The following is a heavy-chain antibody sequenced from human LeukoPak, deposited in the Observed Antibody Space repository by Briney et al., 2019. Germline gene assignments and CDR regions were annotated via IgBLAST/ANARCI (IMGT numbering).Heavy chain of an antibody. D-gene: IGHD3-3*01. CDR2: ISGSGGST. CDR3: ARPIRFLEWLLIRAFDI. Sequence: GGSLRLSCAASGFTVNNNHESWVRQAPGKGLEWGSAISGSGGSTYYADSVKGRFTISRDNSKNTLYLQMNSLRAEDTAVYYCARPIRFLEWLLIRAFDIWGQGTMVTVSS. V-gene: IGHV3-23*01. J-gene: IGHJ3*02. CDR1: GFTVNNNH.